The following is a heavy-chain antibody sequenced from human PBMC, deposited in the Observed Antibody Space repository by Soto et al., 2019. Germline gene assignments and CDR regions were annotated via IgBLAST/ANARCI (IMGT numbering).Heavy chain of an antibody. J-gene: IGHJ4*02. V-gene: IGHV3-30*03. CDR2: ISYDGSNK. CDR3: GRALDYGGNTLDY. CDR1: GFTFSRYG. Sequence: QVQLVESGGGVVQPGRSLRLSCAASGFTFSRYGMHWVRQAPGKGLEWVAVISYDGSNKYYADSVKGRFTISRDNSKNTLYLQMNSLRAEDTAVYYCGRALDYGGNTLDYWGPGTLVTVSS. D-gene: IGHD4-17*01.